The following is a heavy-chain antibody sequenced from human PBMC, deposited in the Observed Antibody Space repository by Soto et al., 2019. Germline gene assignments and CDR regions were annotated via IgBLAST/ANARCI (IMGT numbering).Heavy chain of an antibody. CDR2: IYYSGST. J-gene: IGHJ6*02. V-gene: IGHV4-61*01. D-gene: IGHD2-21*02. CDR3: ARDSVVTASYYYYGMDV. Sequence: SETLSLTCTVSGGSVSSGSYYWSWIRQPPGKGLEWIGYIYYSGSTNYDPSLKSRVTISVDTSKNQFSLKLSSVTAADTAVYYCARDSVVTASYYYYGMDVWAQRTTVTVSS. CDR1: GGSVSSGSYY.